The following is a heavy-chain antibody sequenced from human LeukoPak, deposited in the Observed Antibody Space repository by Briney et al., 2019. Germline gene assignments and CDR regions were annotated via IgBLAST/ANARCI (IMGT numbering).Heavy chain of an antibody. CDR3: ARGQFRFDSFESSAFDY. J-gene: IGHJ4*02. CDR2: ISYDGRNK. D-gene: IGHD3-22*01. V-gene: IGHV3-30*04. CDR1: GFTFSSYA. Sequence: PGRSLRLSCAASGFTFSSYAMHWVRQAPGKGLEWVAVISYDGRNKHYADSVKGRFTISRDNSKNTLYLQMNSLRPEGTAVYYCARGQFRFDSFESSAFDYWGQGTLVTVSS.